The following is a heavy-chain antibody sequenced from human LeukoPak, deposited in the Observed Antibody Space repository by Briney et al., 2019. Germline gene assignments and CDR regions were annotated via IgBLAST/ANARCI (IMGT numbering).Heavy chain of an antibody. D-gene: IGHD6-19*01. CDR1: GFTFSRYG. Sequence: PGGSLRLSCAASGFTFSRYGMHWGRQAPDKGLEWVAIIPYDGSNKYYTDSVKVRFTISRDNSKNTLYLQMNSLRAEDTAVYYCAKDGDSSGWYYFDYWGQGTLVTVSS. CDR3: AKDGDSSGWYYFDY. V-gene: IGHV3-30*18. J-gene: IGHJ4*02. CDR2: IPYDGSNK.